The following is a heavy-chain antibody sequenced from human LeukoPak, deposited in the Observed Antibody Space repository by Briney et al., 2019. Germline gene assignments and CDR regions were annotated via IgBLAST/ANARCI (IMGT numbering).Heavy chain of an antibody. J-gene: IGHJ5*02. D-gene: IGHD3-9*01. CDR2: INHSGST. Sequence: SETLSLTCAVYGGSFSGYYWSWIRQPPGKGLEWIGEINHSGSTNYNPSLKSRVTISVDTSKNQLSLKLSSVTAADTAVYYCARRLSYDILTGIPRGYWFDPWGQGTLVTVSS. CDR1: GGSFSGYY. V-gene: IGHV4-34*01. CDR3: ARRLSYDILTGIPRGYWFDP.